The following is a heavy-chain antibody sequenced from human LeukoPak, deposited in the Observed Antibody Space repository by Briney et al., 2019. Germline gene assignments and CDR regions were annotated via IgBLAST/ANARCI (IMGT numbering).Heavy chain of an antibody. D-gene: IGHD4-23*01. CDR3: VRDADGGNSWFDS. V-gene: IGHV3-21*01. CDR2: ISSYNGDI. J-gene: IGHJ5*01. CDR1: GFVFSTHS. Sequence: GGSLRLSCAASGFVFSTHSMNWVRQAPGKGLEWVSWISSYNGDIYYADSVRGRFTISRDNAKNSLYLQMNSLRAEDTAVYYCVRDADGGNSWFDSWGQGTLVTVSS.